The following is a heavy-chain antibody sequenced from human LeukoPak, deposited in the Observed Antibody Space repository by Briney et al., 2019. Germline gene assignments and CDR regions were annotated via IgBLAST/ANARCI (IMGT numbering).Heavy chain of an antibody. Sequence: PGGSLRLSCAASGFTFSSYGMNWVRQAPGKGLEWVSGISGSGGSTYYADSVKGRFTISRDNSKNTLYLQMNSLRAEDTAVCYCAKSIVAGGTAYWGQGTLVTVSS. J-gene: IGHJ4*02. CDR1: GFTFSSYG. CDR3: AKSIVAGGTAY. CDR2: ISGSGGST. D-gene: IGHD6-13*01. V-gene: IGHV3-23*01.